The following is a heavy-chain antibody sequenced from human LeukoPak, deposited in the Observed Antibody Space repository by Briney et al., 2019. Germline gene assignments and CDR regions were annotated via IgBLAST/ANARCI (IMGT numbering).Heavy chain of an antibody. CDR1: GFTFDDYA. J-gene: IGHJ4*02. D-gene: IGHD3-10*01. V-gene: IGHV3-9*03. CDR2: ISWNSGSI. Sequence: PGRSLRLSCAASGFTFDDYAMHWVRQAPGKGLEWVSGISWNSGSIGYADSVKGRFTISRDNAKNSLYLQMNSLRAEDMALYHCAKASSPYYGSGSYALYDYWGQGTLVTVSS. CDR3: AKASSPYYGSGSYALYDY.